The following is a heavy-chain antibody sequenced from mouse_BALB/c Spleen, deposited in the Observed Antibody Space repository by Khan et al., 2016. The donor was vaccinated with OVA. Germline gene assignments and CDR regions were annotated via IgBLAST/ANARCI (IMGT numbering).Heavy chain of an antibody. J-gene: IGHJ2*01. CDR2: INPSTGYT. CDR1: GYSFINYC. V-gene: IGHV1-7*01. Sequence: VQLQQSGAELAKPGASVKMSCKASGYSFINYCILWVKQRPGQGLEWIGYINPSTGYTEYNQNFKDKATLTADKSSSTAYMQLSSLTSEDSAVYYGARRGLRWDFDYWGQGTTLTVSS. D-gene: IGHD1-1*01. CDR3: ARRGLRWDFDY.